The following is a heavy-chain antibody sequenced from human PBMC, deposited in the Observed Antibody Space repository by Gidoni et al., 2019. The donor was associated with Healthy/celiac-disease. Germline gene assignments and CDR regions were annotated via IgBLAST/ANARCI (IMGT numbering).Heavy chain of an antibody. J-gene: IGHJ6*02. Sequence: GFTFSSYGMHWVRQAPGKGLEWVAVIWYDGSNKYYADSVKGRFTISRDNSKNTLYLQMNSLRAEDTAVYYCARDIVVNDYGDYVVHYGMDVWGQGTTVTVSS. CDR1: GFTFSSYG. CDR3: ARDIVVNDYGDYVVHYGMDV. V-gene: IGHV3-33*01. D-gene: IGHD4-17*01. CDR2: IWYDGSNK.